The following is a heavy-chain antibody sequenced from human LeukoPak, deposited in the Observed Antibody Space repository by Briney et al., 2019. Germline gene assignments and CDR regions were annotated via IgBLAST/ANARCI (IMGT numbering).Heavy chain of an antibody. CDR2: IYHSGST. CDR3: ARGIVATIKGAYYFDY. Sequence: SETLSLTCTVSGYSISSGYYWGWIRQPPGKGLEWVESIYHSGSTYYNPSLKSRVTISVDTSKNQFSLKLSSVTAADTAVYYCARGIVATIKGAYYFDYWGQGTLVTVSS. CDR1: GYSISSGYY. V-gene: IGHV4-38-2*02. D-gene: IGHD5-12*01. J-gene: IGHJ4*02.